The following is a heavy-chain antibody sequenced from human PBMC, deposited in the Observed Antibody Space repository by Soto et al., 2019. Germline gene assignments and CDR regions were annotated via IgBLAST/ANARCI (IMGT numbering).Heavy chain of an antibody. V-gene: IGHV3-23*01. CDR2: ISGSGGST. CDR1: GFTFSSYA. Sequence: PGGSLRLSCVASGFTFSSYAMSWVRQAPGKGLEWVSAISGSGGSTYYADSVKGRFTISRDNSKSTLYLQMNSLRAEDTAVYYCAKAMFSSGYDLYYFDYWGQGTLVTSPQ. D-gene: IGHD5-12*01. CDR3: AKAMFSSGYDLYYFDY. J-gene: IGHJ4*02.